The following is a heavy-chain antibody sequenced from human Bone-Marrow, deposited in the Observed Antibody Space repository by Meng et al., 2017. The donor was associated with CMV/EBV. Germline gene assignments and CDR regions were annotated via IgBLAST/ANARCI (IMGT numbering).Heavy chain of an antibody. CDR3: ARDRGRQLTIRSDYYYYGMDV. D-gene: IGHD3-3*01. CDR2: INPSGGST. V-gene: IGHV1-46*01. CDR1: GYTFTSYY. Sequence: ASVKVSCKASGYTFTSYYMHWVRQAPGQGLEWRGIINPSGGSTSYAQKFQGRVTMTRDTSTGTVYMELSSLRSEDTAVYYCARDRGRQLTIRSDYYYYGMDVWGQGTTVTVSS. J-gene: IGHJ6*02.